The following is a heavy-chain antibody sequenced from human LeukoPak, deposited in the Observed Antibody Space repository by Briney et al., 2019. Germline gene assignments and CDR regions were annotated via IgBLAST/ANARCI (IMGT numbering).Heavy chain of an antibody. V-gene: IGHV4-61*02. CDR3: ARITYYDFWSGYYTFDY. CDR2: IYTSGST. J-gene: IGHJ4*02. D-gene: IGHD3-3*01. CDR1: GGSISSGSYY. Sequence: SETLSLTCTVSGGSISSGSYYWSWIRQPAGKGLVWIGRIYTSGSTNYNPSLKSRVTISVDTSKNQFSLKLSSVTAADTAVYYCARITYYDFWSGYYTFDYWGQGTLVTVSS.